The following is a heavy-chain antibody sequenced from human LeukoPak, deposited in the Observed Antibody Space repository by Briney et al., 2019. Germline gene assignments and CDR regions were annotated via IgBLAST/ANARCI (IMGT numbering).Heavy chain of an antibody. CDR1: GGYITGHY. CDR3: ARVFRGVVTSNWFDP. V-gene: IGHV4-59*11. J-gene: IGHJ5*02. Sequence: SETLSLTCTVSGGYITGHYWTWIRQSPGKGLEWIGFVYDNGNTNYNSSLQSRVTMSVDTSTNQLSLKMTSVTAADTAIYYCARVFRGVVTSNWFDPWGQGTWSPSPQ. D-gene: IGHD2-21*02. CDR2: VYDNGNT.